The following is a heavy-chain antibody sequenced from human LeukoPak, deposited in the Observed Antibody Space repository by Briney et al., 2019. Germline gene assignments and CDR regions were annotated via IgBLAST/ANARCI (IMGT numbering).Heavy chain of an antibody. CDR2: ISSDGSNK. CDR1: GVNFSNYA. Sequence: PGRSLRLSCAASGVNFSNYAMHCVRQAPVKGLEWVAVISSDGSNKYYVDSVKGRFTVSRDNCKNTLFLQMNSLKSEDTAVYFCVRHLSSNYVFDYWGQGTLVTVSS. D-gene: IGHD4-11*01. V-gene: IGHV3-30-3*01. CDR3: VRHLSSNYVFDY. J-gene: IGHJ4*02.